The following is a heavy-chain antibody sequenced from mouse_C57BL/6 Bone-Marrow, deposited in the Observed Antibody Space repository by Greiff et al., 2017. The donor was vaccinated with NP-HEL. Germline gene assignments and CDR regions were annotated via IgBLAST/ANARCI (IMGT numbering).Heavy chain of an antibody. Sequence: VQLQQSGAELVRPGPSVKMSCKASGYTFTNYWIGWAKQRPGHGLEWIGDIYPGGGYTNYNEKFKGKATLTADKSSSTAYMQFSSLTSEDSAIYYCARRGYGSSSAWFAYWGQGTLVTVSA. CDR2: IYPGGGYT. J-gene: IGHJ3*01. CDR1: GYTFTNYW. CDR3: ARRGYGSSSAWFAY. D-gene: IGHD1-1*01. V-gene: IGHV1-63*01.